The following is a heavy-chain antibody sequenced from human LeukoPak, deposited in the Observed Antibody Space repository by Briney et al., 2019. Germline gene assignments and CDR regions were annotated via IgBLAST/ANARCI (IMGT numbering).Heavy chain of an antibody. Sequence: PPETLSLTCTVSGDSINSLDLWSWVRQPPGKGLERIGEMYLSGTTHSNPSVKSRVTISIDKSKNQFFLNLSSVTAADTAVYYCAGLVGRYSSGLYYYYFDYWGQGTLVTVSS. V-gene: IGHV4-4*03. D-gene: IGHD3-22*01. CDR3: AGLVGRYSSGLYYYYFDY. CDR1: GDSINSLDL. CDR2: MYLSGTT. J-gene: IGHJ4*02.